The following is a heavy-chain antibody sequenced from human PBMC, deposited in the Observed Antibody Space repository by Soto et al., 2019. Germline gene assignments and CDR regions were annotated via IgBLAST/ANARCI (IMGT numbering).Heavy chain of an antibody. CDR2: IIPIIGII. CDR3: AVDHDRHYNDRHASSYP. J-gene: IGHJ5*02. CDR1: GGTFSTYT. D-gene: IGHD3-22*01. Sequence: QVQLVQSGAEVKKPGSSVKVSCKASGGTFSTYTITWVRQAPGQGLEWMGRIIPIIGIINYAQKFQGRVTITADKFTGTAYMELTRLRSDDTAVYYCAVDHDRHYNDRHASSYPWGQGTLVTVSS. V-gene: IGHV1-69*02.